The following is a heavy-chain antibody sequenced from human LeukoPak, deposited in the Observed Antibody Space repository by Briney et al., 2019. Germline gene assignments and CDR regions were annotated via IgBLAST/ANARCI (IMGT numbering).Heavy chain of an antibody. J-gene: IGHJ4*02. CDR3: ARGRNSSSSKTHVDY. V-gene: IGHV4-59*12. D-gene: IGHD6-13*01. CDR2: IYYSGST. CDR1: GGSISSYY. Sequence: ETLSLTCTVSGGSISSYYWSWIRQPPGKGLEWIGYIYYSGSTNYNPSLKSRVTISVDTSKNQFSLKLSSVTAADTAVYYCARGRNSSSSKTHVDYWGQGTLVTVSS.